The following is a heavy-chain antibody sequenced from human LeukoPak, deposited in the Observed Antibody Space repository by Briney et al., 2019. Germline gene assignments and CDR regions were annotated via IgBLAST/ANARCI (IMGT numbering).Heavy chain of an antibody. J-gene: IGHJ3*02. Sequence: ASVKVSCKVSGYTLTELSMHWVRQAPGKGLEWMGGFDPEDGETIYAQKFQGRVTMTEDTSTDTAYMELSSLRSEDTAVYYRALVGAAYWAFDIWGQGTMVTVSS. CDR3: ALVGAAYWAFDI. CDR2: FDPEDGET. V-gene: IGHV1-24*01. CDR1: GYTLTELS. D-gene: IGHD1-26*01.